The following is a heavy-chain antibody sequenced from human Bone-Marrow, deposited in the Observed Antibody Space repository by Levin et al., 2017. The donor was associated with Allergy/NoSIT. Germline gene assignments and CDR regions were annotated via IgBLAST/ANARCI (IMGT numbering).Heavy chain of an antibody. D-gene: IGHD3-9*01. V-gene: IGHV3-53*01. CDR1: GFVVSRNH. J-gene: IGHJ4*02. Sequence: GESLKISCAASGFVVSRNHMSWVRQAPGKGLEWLSVTYSGGATSYRDSVKGRFTISRDNFKITLYLQMNSLRVEDTAIYYCARDNYDTPGELDFWGQGTLVTVS. CDR2: TYSGGAT. CDR3: ARDNYDTPGELDF.